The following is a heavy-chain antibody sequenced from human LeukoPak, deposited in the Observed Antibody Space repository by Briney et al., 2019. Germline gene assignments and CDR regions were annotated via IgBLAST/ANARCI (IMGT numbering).Heavy chain of an antibody. CDR2: IYSGGTT. D-gene: IGHD6-13*01. V-gene: IGHV3-66*01. CDR3: ARDGPAAAAWDYYYGMDV. J-gene: IGHJ6*02. Sequence: PGGSLRLSCAASGFTVSSNYMNWVRQAPGKGLEWVSVIYSGGTTYYADSVKGRFTISRDNSKNTLYLQINSLRAEDTAVYYCARDGPAAAAWDYYYGMDVWGQGTTVTVSS. CDR1: GFTVSSNY.